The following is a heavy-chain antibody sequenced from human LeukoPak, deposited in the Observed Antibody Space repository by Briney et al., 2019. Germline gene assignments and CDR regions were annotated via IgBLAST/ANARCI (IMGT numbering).Heavy chain of an antibody. CDR3: ARITMVRGVNWHYYYYGMDV. D-gene: IGHD3-10*01. Sequence: KPSETLSLTCAVHGGSFSGYYWSWIRQPPGKGLEWIGEINHSGSTNYNPSLKSRVTISVDTSKNQFSLKLSSVTAADTAVYYCARITMVRGVNWHYYYYGMDVWGQGTTVTVSS. CDR1: GGSFSGYY. V-gene: IGHV4-34*01. J-gene: IGHJ6*02. CDR2: INHSGST.